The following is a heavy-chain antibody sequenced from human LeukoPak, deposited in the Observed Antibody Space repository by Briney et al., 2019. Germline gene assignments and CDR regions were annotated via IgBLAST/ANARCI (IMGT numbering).Heavy chain of an antibody. Sequence: GGSLRLSCAASGFNFGSYEMHWVRQAPGTGLEWISYIGSDGGLIYYADSVKGRFTISRDNAKNSLYLQIHSLRVEDTAVYYCARENTRLFEGAFDIWGQGTMVSVSS. V-gene: IGHV3-48*03. CDR3: ARENTRLFEGAFDI. CDR1: GFNFGSYE. J-gene: IGHJ3*02. CDR2: IGSDGGLI. D-gene: IGHD3-16*01.